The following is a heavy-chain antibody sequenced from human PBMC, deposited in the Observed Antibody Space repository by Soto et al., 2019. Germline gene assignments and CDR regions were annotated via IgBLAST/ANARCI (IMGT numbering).Heavy chain of an antibody. V-gene: IGHV3-21*01. CDR3: ARDAPYYYGSGAFDP. J-gene: IGHJ5*02. D-gene: IGHD3-10*01. CDR1: GFTFSSYS. Sequence: GGSLRLSCAASGFTFSSYSMNWVRQAPGKGLEWVSSISSSSSYIYYADSVKGRFTISRDNAKNSLFLQMNSLRAEDTAVYYCARDAPYYYGSGAFDPWGQGTLVTVSS. CDR2: ISSSSSYI.